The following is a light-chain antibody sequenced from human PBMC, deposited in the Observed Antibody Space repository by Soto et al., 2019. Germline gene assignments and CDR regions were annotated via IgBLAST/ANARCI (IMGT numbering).Light chain of an antibody. V-gene: IGLV2-8*01. CDR1: SSDVGGYNY. J-gene: IGLJ2*01. Sequence: QSALTQPPSASGSPGQSVTISCTGTSSDVGGYNYVSWYQHHPGKAPKLMIFEVIQRPSGVPDRFSGSKSGNTASLTVSGLQAEDEADYYCSSYAGSNNVVFGGGTKLTVL. CDR3: SSYAGSNNVV. CDR2: EVI.